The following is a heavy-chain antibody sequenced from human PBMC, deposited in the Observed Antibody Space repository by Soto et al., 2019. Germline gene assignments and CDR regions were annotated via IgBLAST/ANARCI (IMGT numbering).Heavy chain of an antibody. D-gene: IGHD2-2*01. CDR2: IYYSGST. CDR1: GGSISSYY. CDR3: ARNLGYCSSTSCYVDYYYYYGMDV. V-gene: IGHV4-59*01. Sequence: SETLSLTCTVSGGSISSYYWSWIRQPPGKGLEWIGYIYYSGSTNYNPSLKSRVTISVDTSKNQFSLKLSSVTAADTAVYYCARNLGYCSSTSCYVDYYYYYGMDVWGQGTTVTVSS. J-gene: IGHJ6*02.